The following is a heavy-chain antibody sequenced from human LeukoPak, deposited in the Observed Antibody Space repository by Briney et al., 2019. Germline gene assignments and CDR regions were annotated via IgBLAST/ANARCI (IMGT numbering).Heavy chain of an antibody. V-gene: IGHV4-4*07. CDR1: GGSINSYF. CDR3: ARQEGGIVGPY. CDR2: IYTGGST. D-gene: IGHD1-26*01. J-gene: IGHJ4*02. Sequence: SETLSLTSTVSGGSINSYFWTWIRQPAGKGLEWIGRIYTGGSTNYNPSLKSRVTMSVDTSKNQFSLKLSSVTAADTAVYYCARQEGGIVGPYWGQGTLVTVSS.